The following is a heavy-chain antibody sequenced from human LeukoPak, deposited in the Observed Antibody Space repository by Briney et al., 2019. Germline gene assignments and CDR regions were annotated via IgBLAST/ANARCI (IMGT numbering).Heavy chain of an antibody. CDR2: INHSGST. Sequence: PSETLSLTCGVYDGSFSGYYWSWIRQPPGKVLEWIGEINHSGSTKYNPSLKSRVTISADTSKNQFSLKVNSVTAADTAVYYCANLVVIPTSMRLEDYWGQGTLVTVSS. V-gene: IGHV4-34*01. J-gene: IGHJ4*02. CDR1: DGSFSGYY. CDR3: ANLVVIPTSMRLEDY. D-gene: IGHD3-22*01.